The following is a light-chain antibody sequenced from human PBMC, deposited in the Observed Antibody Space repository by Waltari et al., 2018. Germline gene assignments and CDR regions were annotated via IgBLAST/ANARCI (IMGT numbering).Light chain of an antibody. J-gene: IGLJ3*02. CDR3: QTGGHGTWV. Sequence: QLVLTQSPSASSSLGPSAKPTCTLSSGHSTNVIAWHHKRPEEGPRYLMKVNSDGSHNKWDEIPDRFSGSSSGAERYLTISSLQSEDEADYYCQTGGHGTWVFGGGTKLTVL. V-gene: IGLV4-69*01. CDR1: SGHSTNV. CDR2: VNSDGSH.